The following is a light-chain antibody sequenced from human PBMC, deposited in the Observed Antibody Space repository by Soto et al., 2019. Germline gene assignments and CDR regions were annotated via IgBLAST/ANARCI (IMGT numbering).Light chain of an antibody. V-gene: IGLV1-40*01. Sequence: QSVLTQPPSVSGAPGQRVTISCTGSSSTIGPTYDVHWYQQLPGTAPKLLIYANTNRPSGVPDRFSGSNSGTSDSLAITGLQAEDAADYFCKSYDSNLSGYVFGNVNKLTV. CDR1: SSTIGPTYD. CDR3: KSYDSNLSGYV. J-gene: IGLJ1*01. CDR2: ANT.